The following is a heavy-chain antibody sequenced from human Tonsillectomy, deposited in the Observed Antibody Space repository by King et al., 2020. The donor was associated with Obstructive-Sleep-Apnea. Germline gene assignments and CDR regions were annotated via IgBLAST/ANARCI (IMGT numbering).Heavy chain of an antibody. CDR3: ARHSYSSGLYYYGLDV. V-gene: IGHV4-4*02. Sequence: VQLQESGPGLVKPSGTLSLTCAVSGGSISSTNWWSWVRQPPGKGLEWIGEIYHSGSTSNNPSLKNRVTISVDKSTNQFSLELTSVTAADTAVYFCARHSYSSGLYYYGLDVWGQGTTVTVSS. J-gene: IGHJ6*02. CDR2: IYHSGST. CDR1: GGSISSTNW. D-gene: IGHD6-19*01.